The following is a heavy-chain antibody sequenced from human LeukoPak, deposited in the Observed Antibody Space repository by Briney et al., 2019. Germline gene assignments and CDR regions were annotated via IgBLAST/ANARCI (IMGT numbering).Heavy chain of an antibody. D-gene: IGHD1-26*01. Sequence: GGSLRLSCAASGFSFSSSWMHWVRQVPGKGLEWVSRINDDETSTTYAESVKGRFTISRDNAKNTLFLQMNSLRAEDTAVYYCATTGSGSYYDYWGQGTLVTVSS. CDR3: ATTGSGSYYDY. CDR1: GFSFSSSW. CDR2: INDDETST. J-gene: IGHJ4*02. V-gene: IGHV3-74*01.